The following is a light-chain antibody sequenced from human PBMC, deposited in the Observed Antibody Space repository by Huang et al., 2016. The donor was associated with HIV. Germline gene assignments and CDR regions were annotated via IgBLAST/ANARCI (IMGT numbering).Light chain of an antibody. CDR1: QSINTD. J-gene: IGKJ4*01. CDR3: QQYNDWPPLT. CDR2: GAS. V-gene: IGKV3-15*01. Sequence: EIEMTQSPATLSVSPGERATLSCRASQSINTDLAWYQQKPGQGPRLLSYGASTRATGIPAKFNGTGSGTDFSLTISNLQSDDFAVYYCQQYNDWPPLTFGGGTKVEI.